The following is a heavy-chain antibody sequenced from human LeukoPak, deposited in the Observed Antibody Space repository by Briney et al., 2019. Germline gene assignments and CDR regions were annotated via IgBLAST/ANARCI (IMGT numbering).Heavy chain of an antibody. CDR2: IYHSGST. J-gene: IGHJ4*02. CDR3: ARGGDFWSGYYRSYYFDY. V-gene: IGHV4-34*01. D-gene: IGHD3-3*01. CDR1: GGSFSGYY. Sequence: SETLSLTCAVYGGSFSGYYWSWIRQPPGKGLEWIGEIYHSGSTNYNPSLKSRVTISVDTSKNQFSLKLSSVTAADTAVYYCARGGDFWSGYYRSYYFDYWGQGTLVTVSS.